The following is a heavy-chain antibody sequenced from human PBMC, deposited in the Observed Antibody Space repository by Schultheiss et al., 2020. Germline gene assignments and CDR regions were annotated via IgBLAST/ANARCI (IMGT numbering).Heavy chain of an antibody. CDR3: ARDKGSRYYYGMDV. CDR1: GFTFSTYG. V-gene: IGHV3-30*03. D-gene: IGHD6-13*01. Sequence: GGSLRLSCAASGFTFSTYGMHWVRQAPGKGLEWVAVISYDGSNKYYADSVKGRFTISRDNSKNTLYLQMNSLRAEDTAVYYCARDKGSRYYYGMDVWGKGTTVTVPQ. J-gene: IGHJ6*04. CDR2: ISYDGSNK.